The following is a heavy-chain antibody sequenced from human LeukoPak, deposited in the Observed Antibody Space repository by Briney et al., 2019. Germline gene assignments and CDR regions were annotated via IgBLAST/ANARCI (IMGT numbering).Heavy chain of an antibody. V-gene: IGHV4-30-4*08. CDR2: IYYSGST. CDR3: AGLLAYCGGDCYLSDAFDI. D-gene: IGHD2-21*01. CDR1: GGSISSGDYY. J-gene: IGHJ3*02. Sequence: SQTLSLTCTVSGGSISSGDYYWSWIRQPPGKGLEWIGYIYYSGSTYYNPSLKSRVTISVDTSKNQFSLKLSSVTAADTAVYYGAGLLAYCGGDCYLSDAFDIWGQGTMVTVSS.